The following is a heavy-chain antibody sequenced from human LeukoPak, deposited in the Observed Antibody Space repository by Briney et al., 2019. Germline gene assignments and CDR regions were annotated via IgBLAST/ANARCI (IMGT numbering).Heavy chain of an antibody. CDR2: INPNSGGT. V-gene: IGHV1-2*06. CDR1: GGTFSSYA. J-gene: IGHJ4*02. D-gene: IGHD3-22*01. CDR3: ARDRYYYDSSGCFFDY. Sequence: ASVKVSCKASGGTFSSYAISWVRQAPGQGLEWMGRINPNSGGTNYAQKFQGRVTMTRDTSISTAYMELSRLRSDDTAVYYCARDRYYYDSSGCFFDYWGQGTLVTVSS.